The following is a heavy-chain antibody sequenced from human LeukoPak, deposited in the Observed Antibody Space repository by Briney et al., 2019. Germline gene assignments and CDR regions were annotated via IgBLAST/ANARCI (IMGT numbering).Heavy chain of an antibody. CDR3: ASSGITGTGYFFHY. V-gene: IGHV1-2*02. CDR2: INPNSGGT. Sequence: GASVKVSCKASGYTFTGYYTHWVRQAPGQGLEWMGWINPNSGGTNFAQKTQGRVTMTRDTSISTAYMELTSLRSDDTAVYYCASSGITGTGYFFHYWGQGTLVTVSS. J-gene: IGHJ4*02. D-gene: IGHD1-14*01. CDR1: GYTFTGYY.